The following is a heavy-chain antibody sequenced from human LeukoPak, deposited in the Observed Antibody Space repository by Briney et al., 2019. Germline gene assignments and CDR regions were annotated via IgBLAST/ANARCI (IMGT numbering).Heavy chain of an antibody. CDR3: ARGGYYSGYDYYYFDY. V-gene: IGHV3-33*08. CDR1: KFSFSSYW. J-gene: IGHJ4*02. CDR2: IRFDGSNK. Sequence: GSLRLSCAASKFSFSSYWMHWVRQAPGKGLEWVALIRFDGSNKYYADSVKGRFTISRDNSKNTLYLQMNSLRAEDTAVYYCARGGYYSGYDYYYFDYWGQGTLVTVSS. D-gene: IGHD5-12*01.